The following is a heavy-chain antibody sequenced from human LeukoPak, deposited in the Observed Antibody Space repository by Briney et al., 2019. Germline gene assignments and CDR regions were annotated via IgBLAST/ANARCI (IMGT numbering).Heavy chain of an antibody. J-gene: IGHJ5*02. V-gene: IGHV1-69*10. CDR1: GGTFSSYA. D-gene: IGHD6-13*01. CDR2: IIPILGIA. CDR3: ARGGGQQLVHWKKNWFDP. Sequence: RASVTVSCKASGGTFSSYAISWVRQAPGQGVEWMGGIIPILGIANYAQTFQGRVTITADKSTSTAYMELSSLRSEDTAVYYCARGGGQQLVHWKKNWFDPWGQGTLVTVYS.